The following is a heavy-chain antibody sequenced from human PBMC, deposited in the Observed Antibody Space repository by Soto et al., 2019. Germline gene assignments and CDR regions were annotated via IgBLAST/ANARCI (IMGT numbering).Heavy chain of an antibody. V-gene: IGHV3-23*01. CDR1: GFTFSSYA. J-gene: IGHJ1*01. D-gene: IGHD1-1*01. Sequence: GGSLRLSCAASGFTFSSYAMSWVRQAPGKGLEWVSAISGSGGSTYYADSVKGRFTISRDNSKNTLYLQMNSLRAEDTDVYSCAKELAAGYFQHWGQGTLVTVSS. CDR3: AKELAAGYFQH. CDR2: ISGSGGST.